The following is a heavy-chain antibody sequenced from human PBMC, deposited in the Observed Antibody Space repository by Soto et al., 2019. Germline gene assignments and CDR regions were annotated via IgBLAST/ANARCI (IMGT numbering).Heavy chain of an antibody. J-gene: IGHJ3*02. D-gene: IGHD3-9*01. V-gene: IGHV3-30-3*01. CDR2: ISYDGSNK. Sequence: PGGSLRLSCAASGFTFSSYAMHWVRQAPGKGLEWVAVISYDGSNKYYADSVKGRFTISRDNSKNTLYLQMNSLRAEDTAVYYCARDPAVVMITSAFDIWGQGTMVTVSS. CDR3: ARDPAVVMITSAFDI. CDR1: GFTFSSYA.